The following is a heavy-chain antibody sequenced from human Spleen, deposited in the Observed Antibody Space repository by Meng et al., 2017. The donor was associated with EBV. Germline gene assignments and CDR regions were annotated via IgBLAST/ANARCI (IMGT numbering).Heavy chain of an antibody. CDR1: VNSISSGRYY. J-gene: IGHJ5*02. V-gene: IGHV4-30-4*01. Sequence: QLQLQESGPGLVKRSQTLSLTCAVSVNSISSGRYYWSWIRQPPGKGLECIGYLHYSGSTYYNPSLKNRLIISLDTSKNQFSLKLTSVTAADTAVYYCARYCSSSSCYPSWGQGTLVTVSS. CDR3: ARYCSSSSCYPS. CDR2: LHYSGST. D-gene: IGHD2-2*01.